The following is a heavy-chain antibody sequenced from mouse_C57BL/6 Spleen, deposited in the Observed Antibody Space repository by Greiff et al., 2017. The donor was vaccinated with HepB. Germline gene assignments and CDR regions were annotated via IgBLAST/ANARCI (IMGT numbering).Heavy chain of an antibody. CDR2: IWGGGST. CDR1: GFSLTSYG. J-gene: IGHJ1*03. D-gene: IGHD1-1*01. CDR3: AKHSSYYYGSSYWYFDV. V-gene: IGHV2-9*01. Sequence: QVQLQQSGPGLVAPSQRLSITCTVSGFSLTSYGVDWVRQPPGKGLEWLGVIWGGGSTNYNSALMSRLSISKDNSKSQVFLKMNSLQTDDTAMYYCAKHSSYYYGSSYWYFDVWGTGTTVTVSS.